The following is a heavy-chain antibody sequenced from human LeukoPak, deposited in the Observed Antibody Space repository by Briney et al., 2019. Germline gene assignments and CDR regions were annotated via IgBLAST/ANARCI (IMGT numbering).Heavy chain of an antibody. J-gene: IGHJ5*02. D-gene: IGHD3-9*01. CDR2: IYYSGST. CDR1: GGSISSGDYY. CDR3: ARVAGYYDILTGFGINWFDH. Sequence: SETLSLTCTVSGGSISSGDYYWSWIRQPPGKGLEWIGYIYYSGSTYYNPSLKSRVTISVDTSKNQFSLKLSSVTAADTAVYYCARVAGYYDILTGFGINWFDHWGQGTLVTVSS. V-gene: IGHV4-30-4*01.